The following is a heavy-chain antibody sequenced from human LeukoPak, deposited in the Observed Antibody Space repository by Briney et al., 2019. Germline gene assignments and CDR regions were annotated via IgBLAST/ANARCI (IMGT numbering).Heavy chain of an antibody. V-gene: IGHV3-7*01. CDR2: IKQDGSEK. J-gene: IGHJ3*02. D-gene: IGHD2-15*01. CDR1: GFTFSSYW. CDR3: ARESQYCSGGSCYSGAFDI. Sequence: GGSLRLSCAASGFTFSSYWMSWVRQAPGKGLEWVANIKQDGSEKYYVDSVKGRFTISRDNAENSLYLQMNSLRAADTAVYYCARESQYCSGGSCYSGAFDIWGQGTMVTVSS.